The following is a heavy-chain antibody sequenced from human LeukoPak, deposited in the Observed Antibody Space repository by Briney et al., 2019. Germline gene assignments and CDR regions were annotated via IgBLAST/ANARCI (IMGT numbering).Heavy chain of an antibody. D-gene: IGHD3-10*01. CDR3: AKEYYYGSGSYVDY. V-gene: IGHV3-23*01. Sequence: GGSLRLSCVASGFSFNTYGMTWVRQAPGKGLEWVSGISGSGGNTYYADSVKGRFTISRDNSKNTLFLQMHRLGAEDTALYYCAKEYYYGSGSYVDYWGQGTLVTVSS. CDR1: GFSFNTYG. J-gene: IGHJ4*02. CDR2: ISGSGGNT.